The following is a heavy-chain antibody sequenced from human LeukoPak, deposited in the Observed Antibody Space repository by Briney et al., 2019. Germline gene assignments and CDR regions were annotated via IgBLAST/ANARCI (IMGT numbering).Heavy chain of an antibody. CDR2: IYYSGST. D-gene: IGHD6-13*01. V-gene: IGHV4-59*05. CDR1: GGSISSYY. Sequence: SETLSLTCTVSGGSISSYYWSWIRQPPGKGLEWIGSIYYSGSTYYNPSLKSRVTISVDTSKNQFSLKLSSVTAADTAVYYCARLGWQQLRLYYYYYMDVWGKGTTVTISS. J-gene: IGHJ6*03. CDR3: ARLGWQQLRLYYYYYMDV.